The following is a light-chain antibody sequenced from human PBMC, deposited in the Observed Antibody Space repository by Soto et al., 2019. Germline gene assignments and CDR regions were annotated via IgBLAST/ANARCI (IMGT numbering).Light chain of an antibody. Sequence: DLQMTQSPSSLSASVGDRVTITCRASQTINNYLNWYQQKPGRAPKLLIFAASNLQGGVPSRFSGSGSGTDFTLTISSLQPEDFGTYYCQQSYSTLIFTFGPGTKVEI. CDR2: AAS. CDR1: QTINNY. J-gene: IGKJ3*01. CDR3: QQSYSTLIFT. V-gene: IGKV1-39*01.